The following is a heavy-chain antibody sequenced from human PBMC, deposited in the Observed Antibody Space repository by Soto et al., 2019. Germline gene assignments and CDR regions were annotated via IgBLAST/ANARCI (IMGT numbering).Heavy chain of an antibody. J-gene: IGHJ6*02. V-gene: IGHV1-3*01. D-gene: IGHD3-16*01. CDR3: ARGGLDV. Sequence: QVQLVQSGAEVKKPGASVKVSCKASGYTFTSYALHWVRQAPGHRLEWMGWINAGTGNTKYSQKFQGRVTITRVTSASTAYMEMSMLQSEDTAVDYWARGGLDVWGQGTTVTVSS. CDR2: INAGTGNT. CDR1: GYTFTSYA.